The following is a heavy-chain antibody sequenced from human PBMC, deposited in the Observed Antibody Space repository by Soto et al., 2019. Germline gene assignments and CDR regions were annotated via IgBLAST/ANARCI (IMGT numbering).Heavy chain of an antibody. CDR2: IYYSGST. V-gene: IGHV4-39*01. D-gene: IGHD3-22*01. CDR3: ARFTYYYDSSGYSLFDY. CDR1: GGSISSSSYY. Sequence: SETLSLTCTVSGGSISSSSYYWGWIRQPPGKGLEWIGSIYYSGSTYYNQSLKSRVTISVDTSKNQFSLKLSSVTAADTAVYYCARFTYYYDSSGYSLFDYWGQGTLVTVS. J-gene: IGHJ4*02.